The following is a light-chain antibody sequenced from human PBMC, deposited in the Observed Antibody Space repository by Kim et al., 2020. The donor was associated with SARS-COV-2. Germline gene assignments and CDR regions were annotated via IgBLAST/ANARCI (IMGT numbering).Light chain of an antibody. CDR2: GAS. J-gene: IGKJ1*01. V-gene: IGKV3-20*01. CDR1: QSMSRDS. CDR3: QKYESAPQT. Sequence: GEKATPSGRDRQSMSRDSLAWDKQKPGQAPRLLIYGASSRAKGSPDRFSGRGSGTDLTLTISRVEPEDSEMYYGQKYESAPQTLGQGTKVEIK.